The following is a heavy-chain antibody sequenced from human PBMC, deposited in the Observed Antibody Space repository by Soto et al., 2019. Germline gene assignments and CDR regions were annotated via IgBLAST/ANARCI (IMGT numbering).Heavy chain of an antibody. CDR3: AREPLWSGSLPLDAFDI. CDR2: VYIDGGT. Sequence: EVKLVQSGGVLIQPGGSLRLSCTASGFIVTNTYMSWVRQAPGKGLEWVSVVYIDGGTEYADPVKGRFTTFRDNSKNTLHLQMNSLRAEDTAVYYCAREPLWSGSLPLDAFDIWGQGTMVNVSS. J-gene: IGHJ3*02. D-gene: IGHD3-3*01. V-gene: IGHV3-53*01. CDR1: GFIVTNTY.